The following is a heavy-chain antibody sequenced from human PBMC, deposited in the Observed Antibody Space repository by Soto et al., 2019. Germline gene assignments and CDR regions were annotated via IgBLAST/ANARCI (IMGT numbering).Heavy chain of an antibody. CDR2: IYPGDSDT. D-gene: IGHD6-13*01. V-gene: IGHV5-51*01. Sequence: GESLKISCKGSGYSFTSYWIGWVRQMPGKGLEWMGIIYPGDSDTRYSPSFQGQVTISADKSISTAYLQWSSLKASDTAMYYCARTAAAGKYHYGTYVWGQGTTVTVSS. J-gene: IGHJ6*02. CDR3: ARTAAAGKYHYGTYV. CDR1: GYSFTSYW.